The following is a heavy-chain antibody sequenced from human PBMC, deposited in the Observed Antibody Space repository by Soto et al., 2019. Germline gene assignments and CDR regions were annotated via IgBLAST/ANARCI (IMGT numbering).Heavy chain of an antibody. V-gene: IGHV1-18*01. Sequence: PSVKVSCKTSGDTFTNFGLSWVRQAPGQGLEWMGWIATYNSNKNYAQKFQGRLTLTTDTSTSTGYMELKSLEYDDTAVYYCARVLRGVVNWFDPWGQGTLVTVPS. D-gene: IGHD3-10*01. CDR1: GDTFTNFG. J-gene: IGHJ5*02. CDR2: IATYNSNK. CDR3: ARVLRGVVNWFDP.